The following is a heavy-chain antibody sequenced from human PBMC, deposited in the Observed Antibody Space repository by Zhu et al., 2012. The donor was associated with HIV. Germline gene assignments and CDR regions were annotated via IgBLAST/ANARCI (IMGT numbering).Heavy chain of an antibody. J-gene: IGHJ4*02. CDR3: ASRSSYSSSWYALDY. CDR2: IYHSGST. CDR1: GYSISSGYY. V-gene: IGHV4-38-2*01. D-gene: IGHD6-13*01. Sequence: QVQLQESGPGLVKPSETLSLTCAVSGYSISSGYYWGWIRQPPGKGLEWIGSIYHSGSTYYNPSLKSRVTISVDTSKNQFSLKLSSVTAADTAVYYCASRSSYSSSWYALDYWGQGTLVTVSS.